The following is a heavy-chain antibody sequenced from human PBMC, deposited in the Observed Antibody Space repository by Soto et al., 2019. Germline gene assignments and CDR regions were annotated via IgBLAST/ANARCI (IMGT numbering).Heavy chain of an antibody. Sequence: PGGSLRLSCAASGFTFSSYGMHWVRQAPGKGLEWVAVISYDGSNKYYADSVKGRFTISRDNSKNTLYLQTNSLRAEDTAVYYCAKCHREFYGDYDYWGQGTLVTVSS. J-gene: IGHJ4*02. CDR1: GFTFSSYG. D-gene: IGHD4-17*01. CDR3: AKCHREFYGDYDY. CDR2: ISYDGSNK. V-gene: IGHV3-30*18.